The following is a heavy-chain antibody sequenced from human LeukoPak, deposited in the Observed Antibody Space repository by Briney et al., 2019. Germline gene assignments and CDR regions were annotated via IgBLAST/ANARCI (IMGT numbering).Heavy chain of an antibody. Sequence: GGSLRLSCAASGFPVSSNYMSWVRQAPGKGLEWVSLISGGDSTYYADSVKGRFTISRDNSKDTLYLQMNSLRAEDTAVYYCARGDQDYGLDVWGQGTTVAVSS. CDR2: ISGGDST. CDR3: ARGDQDYGLDV. CDR1: GFPVSSNY. J-gene: IGHJ6*02. D-gene: IGHD5-24*01. V-gene: IGHV3-66*01.